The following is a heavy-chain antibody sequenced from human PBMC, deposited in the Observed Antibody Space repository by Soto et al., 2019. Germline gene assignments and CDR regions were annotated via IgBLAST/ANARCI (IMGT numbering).Heavy chain of an antibody. CDR1: GYTFTSYA. J-gene: IGHJ4*02. D-gene: IGHD6-19*01. V-gene: IGHV1-3*01. CDR3: AKPPDSSGWYFLDY. Sequence: ASVKVSCKASGYTFTSYAMHWVRQAPGQRLEWMGWINAGNGNTKYSQKFQGRVTITRDTSASTAYMELSSLRSEDTAVYYCAKPPDSSGWYFLDYWGQGTLVTVS. CDR2: INAGNGNT.